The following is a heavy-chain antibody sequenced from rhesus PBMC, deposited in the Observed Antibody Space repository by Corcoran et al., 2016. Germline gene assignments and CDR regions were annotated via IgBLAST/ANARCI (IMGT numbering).Heavy chain of an antibody. CDR2: INRGGGST. Sequence: EVQLVESGGGLAKPGGSLRLSCAASGFTFSNYWMNWVRQAPGKGLGWVSAINRGGGSTDVADSVKGRFTISRDNSQNTLPLQMHSLRAEDTAVYYCAKRGLDYSVSYLDVWGPGVLVTVSS. CDR3: AKRGLDYSVSYLDV. J-gene: IGHJ5-1*01. CDR1: GFTFSNYW. D-gene: IGHD3-16*01. V-gene: IGHV3S25*01.